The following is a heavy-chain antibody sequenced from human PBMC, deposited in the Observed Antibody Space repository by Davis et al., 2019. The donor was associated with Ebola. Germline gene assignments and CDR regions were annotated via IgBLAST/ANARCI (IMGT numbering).Heavy chain of an antibody. J-gene: IGHJ4*02. Sequence: SVKVSCKASGGTFSSYAISWVRQAPGQGLEWMGGIIPIFGTANYAQKFQGRVTITADESTSTAYMELSSLRSEDTAVYYCAREFRAYRVYLDYWGPGILVTVSS. CDR1: GGTFSSYA. CDR2: IIPIFGTA. CDR3: AREFRAYRVYLDY. D-gene: IGHD3-16*01. V-gene: IGHV1-69*13.